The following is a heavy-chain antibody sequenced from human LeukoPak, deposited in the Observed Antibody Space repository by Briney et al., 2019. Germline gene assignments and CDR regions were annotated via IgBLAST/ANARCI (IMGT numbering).Heavy chain of an antibody. Sequence: AGGSLRLACAASGFTFSSYSMSWVRQAPGKGLEWVSSISSSSSYIYYADSVKGRFTISRDNAKNSLYLQMNSLRAEETAVYYCLADWKFDPWGQGTLVTVSS. CDR1: GFTFSSYS. D-gene: IGHD1-1*01. J-gene: IGHJ5*02. V-gene: IGHV3-21*01. CDR3: LADWKFDP. CDR2: ISSSSSYI.